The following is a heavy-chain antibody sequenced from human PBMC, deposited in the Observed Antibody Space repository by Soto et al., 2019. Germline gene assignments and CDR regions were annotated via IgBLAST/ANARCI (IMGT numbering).Heavy chain of an antibody. V-gene: IGHV3-11*01. D-gene: IGHD2-15*01. J-gene: IGHJ4*02. CDR1: GFTFSDYY. CDR3: AKTYCSGGSCYSGY. CDR2: ISSSGSTI. Sequence: GGSLRLSCAASGFTFSDYYMSWIRQAPGKGLEWVSYISSSGSTIYYADSVKGRFAISRDNAKNSLYLQMNSLRAEDTAVYYCAKTYCSGGSCYSGYWGQGTLVTVSS.